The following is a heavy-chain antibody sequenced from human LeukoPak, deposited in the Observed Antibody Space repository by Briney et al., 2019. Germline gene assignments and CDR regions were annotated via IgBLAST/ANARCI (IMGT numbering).Heavy chain of an antibody. J-gene: IGHJ6*03. Sequence: PGGSLRLSCAASGFTFSSYWMHWVRQAPGKGLVWVSRINSDGSSTSYAESVKGRFTISRDNAKNTLYLQMNSLRAEDTAVYYCARAAGLPLYYYYMDVWGKGTTVTVSS. D-gene: IGHD2-15*01. CDR3: ARAAGLPLYYYYMDV. V-gene: IGHV3-74*01. CDR1: GFTFSSYW. CDR2: INSDGSST.